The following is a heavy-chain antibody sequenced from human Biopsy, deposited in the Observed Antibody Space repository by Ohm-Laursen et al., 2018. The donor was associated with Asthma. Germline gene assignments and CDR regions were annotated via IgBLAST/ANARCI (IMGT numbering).Heavy chain of an antibody. V-gene: IGHV1-69*01. CDR1: GGTFNTYV. CDR2: INSVFGTT. D-gene: IGHD2-2*01. J-gene: IGHJ4*02. CDR3: ARKAGSCISRTCYSLDF. Sequence: SSVKVSCKSLGGTFNTYVIGWGRQAPGQGLGWMGGINSVFGTTTYPQKFQDRVKITADDSTSTVYMELSSLRSEDTAVYYCARKAGSCISRTCYSLDFWGQGTLVTVSS.